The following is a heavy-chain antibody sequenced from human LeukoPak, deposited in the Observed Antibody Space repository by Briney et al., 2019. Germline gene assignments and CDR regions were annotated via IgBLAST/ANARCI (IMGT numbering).Heavy chain of an antibody. CDR2: ISYDGSNK. CDR3: AKDRGASSSWFFFDY. D-gene: IGHD6-13*01. V-gene: IGHV3-30*18. J-gene: IGHJ4*02. Sequence: GSLRLSCAASGFTFSSYGMHWVRQAPGKGLEWVAVISYDGSNKYYADSVKGRFTISRDNSKNTLYLQMNSLRAEDTAVYYCAKDRGASSSWFFFDYWGQGTLATVSS. CDR1: GFTFSSYG.